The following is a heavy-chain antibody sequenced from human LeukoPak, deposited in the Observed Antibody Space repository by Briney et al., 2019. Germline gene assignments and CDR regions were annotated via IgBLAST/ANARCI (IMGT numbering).Heavy chain of an antibody. CDR3: ATWARYSSGWVYYFDY. CDR1: GYTLTELS. CDR2: FDPEDGET. J-gene: IGHJ4*02. V-gene: IGHV1-24*01. D-gene: IGHD6-19*01. Sequence: ASVKVSCKVSGYTLTELSMHWVRQAPGKGLEWMGGFDPEDGETIYAQKFQGRVTMTEDTSTDTAYMGLSSLRSEDTAVYYCATWARYSSGWVYYFDYWGQGTLVTVSS.